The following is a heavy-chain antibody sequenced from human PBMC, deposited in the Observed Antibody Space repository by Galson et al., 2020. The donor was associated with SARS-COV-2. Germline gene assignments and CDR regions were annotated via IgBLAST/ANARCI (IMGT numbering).Heavy chain of an antibody. Sequence: SCAASGFTFSSYWMHWVRQAPGKGLVWVSRIYSEGSSTSYADSVKGRFTISGDNAKNTLYLQMNSLRAEDTAVYYCARGDMGNDYFDYWGQGTLGTVSS. V-gene: IGHV3-74*01. CDR1: GFTFSSYW. CDR2: IYSEGSST. D-gene: IGHD7-27*01. CDR3: ARGDMGNDYFDY. J-gene: IGHJ4*02.